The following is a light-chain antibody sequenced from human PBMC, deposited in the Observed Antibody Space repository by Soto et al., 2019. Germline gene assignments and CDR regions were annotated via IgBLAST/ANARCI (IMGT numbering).Light chain of an antibody. CDR2: DAS. Sequence: VQMTQSPSSLSASVGDRVTITCQASQDVSNYLKWYQQKLGKAPKLLIYDASNLETGVPSRFSGSGSGTYFSFTISSLQPEDFATYYCQQYSNLITFAQGTRLAIK. V-gene: IGKV1-33*01. CDR3: QQYSNLIT. CDR1: QDVSNY. J-gene: IGKJ5*01.